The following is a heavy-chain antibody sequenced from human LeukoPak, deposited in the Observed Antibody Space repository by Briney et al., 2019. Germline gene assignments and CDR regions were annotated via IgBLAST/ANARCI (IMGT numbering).Heavy chain of an antibody. V-gene: IGHV1-8*01. Sequence: ASVNVSCKASGYTCTSYDINWMRQATRQGLDLMGLRNPNSGNTGYAQKFQGRVTMTRNTSISTAYMVLISLRSEDTAVYYCARPAVYSSGWYAPYYYYCGMDVWGQGTTVTVSS. CDR1: GYTCTSYD. CDR2: RNPNSGNT. J-gene: IGHJ6*02. CDR3: ARPAVYSSGWYAPYYYYCGMDV. D-gene: IGHD6-19*01.